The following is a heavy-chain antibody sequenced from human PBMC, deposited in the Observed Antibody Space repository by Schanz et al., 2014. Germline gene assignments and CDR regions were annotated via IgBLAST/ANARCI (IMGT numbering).Heavy chain of an antibody. D-gene: IGHD4-17*01. Sequence: QVQLVQSGTQVKKPGASVKVSCKASGYTLSAYSLHWVRQAPGQGLEWMGRIIPIHGIVNYAQRFQDRVRITADKSTSTAYMELSSLRSDDTAVYYCARGYRDSPTDFWGQGTLVTVSS. J-gene: IGHJ4*02. CDR1: GYTLSAYS. CDR3: ARGYRDSPTDF. V-gene: IGHV1-69*09. CDR2: IIPIHGIV.